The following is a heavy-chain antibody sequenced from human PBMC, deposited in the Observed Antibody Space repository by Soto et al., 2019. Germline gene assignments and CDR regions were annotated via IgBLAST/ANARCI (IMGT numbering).Heavy chain of an antibody. CDR2: ISSNGGST. V-gene: IGHV3-64D*06. CDR1: GFTFSSFA. J-gene: IGHJ5*02. D-gene: IGHD6-13*01. CDR3: VKGPELSSWYNWFDP. Sequence: PGGSLRLSCSASGFTFSSFAMHWVRQAPGRGLEYVSAISSNGGSTYYADSVKGRFTISRDNSKNTLYLQMSSLRAEDTAVYYCVKGPELSSWYNWFDPWGQGTLVTVSS.